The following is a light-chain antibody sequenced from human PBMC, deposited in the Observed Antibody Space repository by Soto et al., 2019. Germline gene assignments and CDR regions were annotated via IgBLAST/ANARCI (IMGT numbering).Light chain of an antibody. Sequence: EIVLTQSPGTLSLSPGERATLSCRASQSVNSDYLGWYQQKPGQAPSLLIYGASSRATGIPDRFSGSGSGTDFTLTISSLEPEDFAVYYCQHRSNWLAFGGGTTGDIK. CDR1: QSVNSDY. J-gene: IGKJ4*01. CDR2: GAS. CDR3: QHRSNWLA. V-gene: IGKV3D-20*02.